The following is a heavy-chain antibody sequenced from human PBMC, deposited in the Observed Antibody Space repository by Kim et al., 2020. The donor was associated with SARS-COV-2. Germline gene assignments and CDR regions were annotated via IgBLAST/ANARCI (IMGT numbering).Heavy chain of an antibody. CDR3: VREAVAGSFDY. V-gene: IGHV1-3*01. J-gene: IGHJ4*02. CDR2: INGGNGNT. D-gene: IGHD6-19*01. CDR1: GYTFTTFA. Sequence: ASVKVSCKASGYTFTTFALYWVRRAPGQRLEWMGWINGGNGNTRYSQKFQARVSITRDTSATTAYLELSGLRSEDTAVYYCVREAVAGSFDYWGQGTLVTVSS.